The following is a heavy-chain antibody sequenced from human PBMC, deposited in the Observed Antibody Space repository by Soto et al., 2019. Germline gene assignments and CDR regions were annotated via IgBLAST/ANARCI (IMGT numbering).Heavy chain of an antibody. J-gene: IGHJ5*02. CDR3: ASEIGASIGYSCFDP. CDR2: IYYGGST. Sequence: SETLSLTCTVSGGSVSSGSHYWSWIRQPPGKGLEWIGYIYYGGSTNYNPSLKSRVTISVDTSKNQFSLELTSVTAADTAVYYCASEIGASIGYSCFDPWGQGTLVTVSS. V-gene: IGHV4-61*01. CDR1: GGSVSSGSHY. D-gene: IGHD3-16*01.